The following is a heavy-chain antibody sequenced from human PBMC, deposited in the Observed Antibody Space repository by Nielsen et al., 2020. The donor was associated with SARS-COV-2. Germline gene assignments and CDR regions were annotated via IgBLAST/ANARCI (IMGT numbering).Heavy chain of an antibody. D-gene: IGHD5-12*01. V-gene: IGHV3-52*01. CDR1: GFSFSSSL. Sequence: GGSLRLSCAASGFSFSSSLMQWVCQAPEKGLDWVADIKCDGSEKYYVDSVKGRFTISRDNAKNSLYLQMNSLRAEDTAVYYCARGGAPRGWYYGMDVWGQGTTITVSS. CDR3: ARGGAPRGWYYGMDV. J-gene: IGHJ6*02. CDR2: IKCDGSEK.